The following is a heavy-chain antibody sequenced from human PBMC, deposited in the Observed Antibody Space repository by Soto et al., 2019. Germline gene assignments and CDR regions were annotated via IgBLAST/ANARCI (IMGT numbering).Heavy chain of an antibody. Sequence: SGPTLVNPTQTLTLTCTFSGFSLSTSGMCVSWIRQPPGKALEWLARIDWDDDKYYSTSLKTRLTISKDTSKNQVVLTMTNMDPVDTATYYCARTVVVPAANGYYYYYMDVWGKGTMVTVSS. J-gene: IGHJ6*03. V-gene: IGHV2-70*11. D-gene: IGHD2-2*01. CDR1: GFSLSTSGMC. CDR3: ARTVVVPAANGYYYYYMDV. CDR2: IDWDDDK.